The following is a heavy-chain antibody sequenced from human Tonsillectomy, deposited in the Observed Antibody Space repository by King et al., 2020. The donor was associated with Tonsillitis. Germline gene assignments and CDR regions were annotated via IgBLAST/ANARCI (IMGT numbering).Heavy chain of an antibody. CDR2: ISGSGETT. CDR3: AKDHVTSGWWDFDY. V-gene: IGHV3-23*04. Sequence: VQLVESGGGLVQPGGSLRLSCAASGFNFSNYVMNWVRQAPGKRLEWVSSISGSGETTYYADSVKGRFTISRDTSKNTLYLQMNSLRAEDTAVYYCAKDHVTSGWWDFDYWGQGTLVTVSS. CDR1: GFNFSNYV. D-gene: IGHD6-19*01. J-gene: IGHJ4*02.